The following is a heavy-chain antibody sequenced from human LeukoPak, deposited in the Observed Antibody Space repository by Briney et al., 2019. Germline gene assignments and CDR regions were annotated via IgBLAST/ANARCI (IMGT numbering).Heavy chain of an antibody. D-gene: IGHD3-10*01. CDR3: ARGSTMVRGVINGRVYFDY. Sequence: SETLSLTCAVSGGSISSRNWWSWVRQPPGKGLEWIGEIYHSGSTNYNPSLKSRVTISVDKSKNQFSLKLSSVTAADTAVYYCARGSTMVRGVINGRVYFDYWGQGTLVTVSS. CDR1: GGSISSRNW. V-gene: IGHV4-4*02. J-gene: IGHJ4*02. CDR2: IYHSGST.